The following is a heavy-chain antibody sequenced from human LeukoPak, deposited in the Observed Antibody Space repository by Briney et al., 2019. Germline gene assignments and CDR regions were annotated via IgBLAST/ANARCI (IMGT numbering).Heavy chain of an antibody. V-gene: IGHV4-38-2*01. D-gene: IGHD4-23*01. Sequence: SETLSLTCAVSGYSISSGYYWGWIRQPPGKGLEWIGSISPSGNTYYNPSLKSQISISVDTSKNQFSLKLSSVTAADTAFYYCARRAYSGLYFDYWGQGTLVTVSS. CDR3: ARRAYSGLYFDY. CDR2: ISPSGNT. CDR1: GYSISSGYY. J-gene: IGHJ4*02.